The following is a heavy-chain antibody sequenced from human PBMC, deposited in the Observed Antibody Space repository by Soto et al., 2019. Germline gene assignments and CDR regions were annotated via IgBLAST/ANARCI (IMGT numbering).Heavy chain of an antibody. Sequence: PGESLKISCKGSGYSFTSYWISWVRQMPGEGLEWMGRIDPSDSYTNYSPSFQGHVTISADKSISTAYLQWSSLKASDTAMYYCARRALPDYYYYYGMDVWGQGTTVTVSS. J-gene: IGHJ6*02. CDR2: IDPSDSYT. CDR3: ARRALPDYYYYYGMDV. V-gene: IGHV5-10-1*01. CDR1: GYSFTSYW.